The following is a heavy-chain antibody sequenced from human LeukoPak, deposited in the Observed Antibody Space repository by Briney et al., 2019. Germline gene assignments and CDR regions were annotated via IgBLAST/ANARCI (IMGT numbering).Heavy chain of an antibody. J-gene: IGHJ4*02. Sequence: GGSLRLSCAASGFTFSSYDMHWVRQATGKGLEWVSAIGTAGDTYYPGSVKGRFTISRENAKNSSYLQMNSLRAGDTAVYYCARARFLEWSYYFDYWGQGTLVTVSS. D-gene: IGHD3-3*01. CDR1: GFTFSSYD. V-gene: IGHV3-13*01. CDR3: ARARFLEWSYYFDY. CDR2: IGTAGDT.